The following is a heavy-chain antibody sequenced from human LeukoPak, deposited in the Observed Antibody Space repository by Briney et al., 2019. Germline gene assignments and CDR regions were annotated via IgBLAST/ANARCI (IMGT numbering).Heavy chain of an antibody. CDR2: ISGSGGSP. Sequence: GGSLRLSCAASGFTFGNYAMTWVRQAPGEGLEWVSSISGSGGSPIYADSVKGRFTISRDNAKNTLYLQMNSLRAEDTATYYCAKDYSAGYYYFDYWGQGTLVTVSS. CDR3: AKDYSAGYYYFDY. J-gene: IGHJ4*02. D-gene: IGHD3-9*01. CDR1: GFTFGNYA. V-gene: IGHV3-23*01.